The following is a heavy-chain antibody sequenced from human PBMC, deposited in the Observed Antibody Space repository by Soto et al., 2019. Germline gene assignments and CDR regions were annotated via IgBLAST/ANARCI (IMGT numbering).Heavy chain of an antibody. V-gene: IGHV4-38-2*02. CDR3: ARDKGGYYFDY. Sequence: LSLTCAVSGYSISSGNYWAWIRQPPGRGLEWIGSLYHIGSTHYNTSLKSRVTISVDTSKNQFSLKLSSVTAADTAVYYCARDKGGYYFDYWGQGTLVTVSS. J-gene: IGHJ4*02. CDR2: LYHIGST. CDR1: GYSISSGNY.